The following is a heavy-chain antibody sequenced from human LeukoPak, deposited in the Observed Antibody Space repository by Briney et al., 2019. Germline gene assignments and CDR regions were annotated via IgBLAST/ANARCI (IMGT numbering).Heavy chain of an antibody. CDR3: ARGRSYNILTGYIYYYYYMDV. CDR2: INHSGSN. J-gene: IGHJ6*03. CDR1: GVSFSGYY. D-gene: IGHD3-9*01. Sequence: PETLSLTCSVYGVSFSGYYWSWIPHPPGEGLEWSGEINHSGSNKYNPSLKSRVTISVDTSKNQFSLKLSSVTAADTAVYYCARGRSYNILTGYIYYYYYMDVWGKGTTVTVSS. V-gene: IGHV4-34*01.